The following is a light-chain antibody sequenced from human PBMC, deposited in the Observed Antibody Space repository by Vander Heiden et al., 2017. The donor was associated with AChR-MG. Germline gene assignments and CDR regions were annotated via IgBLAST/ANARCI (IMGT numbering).Light chain of an antibody. V-gene: IGKV2-28*01. CDR1: QSLLHSNGYNY. Sequence: DIVLTQPPLSLPVTPGEPASISCRSSQSLLHSNGYNYLDWYLQKPGQSPQILIYLGSNRASGVPDRFSGSGSGTEFTLKTSRVEAEDVGVYYCRQVLQSPYTFGQGTKLEIK. CDR3: RQVLQSPYT. J-gene: IGKJ2*01. CDR2: LGS.